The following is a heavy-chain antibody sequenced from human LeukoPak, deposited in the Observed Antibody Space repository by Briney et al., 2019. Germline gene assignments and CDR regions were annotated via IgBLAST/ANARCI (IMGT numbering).Heavy chain of an antibody. CDR2: IYYSGST. CDR3: ARIGQYCTNGVCHTRTLDY. D-gene: IGHD2-8*01. J-gene: IGHJ4*02. CDR1: GGSISSSSYY. Sequence: SETLSLTCTVSGGSISSSSYYWGWIRQPPGKGLEWIGSIYYSGSTYYNPSLKSRVTISVDTSKNQFSLKLSSVTAADTAVYYCARIGQYCTNGVCHTRTLDYWGQGTLVTVSS. V-gene: IGHV4-39*01.